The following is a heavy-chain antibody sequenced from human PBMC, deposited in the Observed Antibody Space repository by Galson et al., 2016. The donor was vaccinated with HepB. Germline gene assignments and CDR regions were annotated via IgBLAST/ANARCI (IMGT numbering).Heavy chain of an antibody. V-gene: IGHV5-51*01. CDR2: IYPADSDT. CDR1: GYSFSTYW. Sequence: QSGAEVKKPGESLRISCTGSGYSFSTYWIGWVRQMPGQGLEWMGSIYPADSDTRDSPSFQGPVTISAAKSISTAFLQWNSLKASDTTMYFCVKVWAGIVPTNVGPHDLYYFDYWGEGTLVTVSS. D-gene: IGHD5-12*01. CDR3: VKVWAGIVPTNVGPHDLYYFDY. J-gene: IGHJ4*02.